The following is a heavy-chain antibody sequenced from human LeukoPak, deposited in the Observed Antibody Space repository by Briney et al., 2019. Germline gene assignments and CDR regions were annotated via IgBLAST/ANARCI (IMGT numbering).Heavy chain of an antibody. CDR1: GFTFSSYA. J-gene: IGHJ4*02. Sequence: GGSLRLSCAASGFTFSSYAMSWVRQAPGKGLEWVSAISGSGGSTYYADSVKGRFTISRDNSKNTLYLQMNSLRAEDTAVYYCARKYYYGSGSSEYYFDYWGQGTLVTVSS. CDR2: ISGSGGST. D-gene: IGHD3-10*01. CDR3: ARKYYYGSGSSEYYFDY. V-gene: IGHV3-23*01.